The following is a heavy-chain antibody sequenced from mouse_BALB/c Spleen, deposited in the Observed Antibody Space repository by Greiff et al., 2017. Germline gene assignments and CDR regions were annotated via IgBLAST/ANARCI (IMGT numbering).Heavy chain of an antibody. D-gene: IGHD2-10*02. Sequence: EVKVVESGGGLVKPGGSLKLSCAASGFTFSSYAMSWVRQTPEKRLEWVATISSGGSYTYYPDSVKGRFTISRDNAKNTLYLQMSSLRSEDTAMYYCARHGYGNYDYWGQGTTLTVSS. J-gene: IGHJ2*01. CDR1: GFTFSSYA. V-gene: IGHV5-9-3*01. CDR3: ARHGYGNYDY. CDR2: ISSGGSYT.